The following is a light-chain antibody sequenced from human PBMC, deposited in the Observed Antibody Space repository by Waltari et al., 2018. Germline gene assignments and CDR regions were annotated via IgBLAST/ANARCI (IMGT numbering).Light chain of an antibody. CDR3: SSYAGSNNLV. CDR1: SSDVGGYNY. J-gene: IGLJ2*01. CDR2: EVS. V-gene: IGLV2-8*01. Sequence: QSALTQPPSASGPPGQSVTISSTGTSSDVGGYNYVSWYQPHPGKAPKLMIYEVSKRPSGVPDRFSGSKSGNTASLTVSGLQAEDEADYYCSSYAGSNNLVFGGGTKLTVL.